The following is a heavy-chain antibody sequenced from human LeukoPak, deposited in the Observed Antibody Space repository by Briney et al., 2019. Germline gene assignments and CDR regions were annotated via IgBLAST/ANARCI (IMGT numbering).Heavy chain of an antibody. D-gene: IGHD2-2*01. J-gene: IGHJ4*02. CDR3: AKAGGYCSSTSCLYYFDY. Sequence: GGSLRLSCAASGFTFSSYGMHWVRQAPGKGLEWVAFIRYDGSNKYYADSVKGRFTISRDNSKNTLYLQMNSLRAEDTAVYYCAKAGGYCSSTSCLYYFDYWGQGTLVTVSS. CDR2: IRYDGSNK. CDR1: GFTFSSYG. V-gene: IGHV3-30*02.